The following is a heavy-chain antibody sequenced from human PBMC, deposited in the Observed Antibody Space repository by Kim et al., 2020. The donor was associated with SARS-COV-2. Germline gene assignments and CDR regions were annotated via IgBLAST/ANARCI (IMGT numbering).Heavy chain of an antibody. CDR3: AMGATRWFDP. J-gene: IGHJ5*02. D-gene: IGHD1-26*01. CDR2: SP. Sequence: SPHYNPSPKRRVTTSVHTSKNPLSLKLSSVTAADTAVYYCAMGATRWFDPWGQGTLVTVSS. V-gene: IGHV4-4*09.